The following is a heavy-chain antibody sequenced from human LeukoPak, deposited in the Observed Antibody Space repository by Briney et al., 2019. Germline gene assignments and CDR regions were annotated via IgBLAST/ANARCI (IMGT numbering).Heavy chain of an antibody. CDR3: ARSHPRVVGATIYFDY. CDR1: GYTFTSYD. V-gene: IGHV1-46*01. Sequence: ASVKVSCKASGYTFTSYDINWVRQATGQGLEWMGIINPSGGSTSYAQKFQGRVTMTRDTSTSTVYMELSSLRSEDTAVYYCARSHPRVVGATIYFDYWGQGTLGTVSS. J-gene: IGHJ4*02. CDR2: INPSGGST. D-gene: IGHD1-26*01.